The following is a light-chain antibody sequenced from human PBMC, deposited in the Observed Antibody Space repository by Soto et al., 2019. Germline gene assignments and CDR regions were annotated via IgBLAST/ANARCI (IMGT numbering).Light chain of an antibody. CDR2: DVT. CDR1: SSDVGGYIY. V-gene: IGLV2-14*01. CDR3: SSYTTSSSYV. Sequence: QSGLTRPASVSGSPEQSITISCTGTSSDVGGYIYVSWYQQHPGKAPKLMIYDVTSRPSGVSYRFSGSKSGNTASLTISGLQAEDEADYYCSSYTTSSSYVFGTGTKVTAL. J-gene: IGLJ1*01.